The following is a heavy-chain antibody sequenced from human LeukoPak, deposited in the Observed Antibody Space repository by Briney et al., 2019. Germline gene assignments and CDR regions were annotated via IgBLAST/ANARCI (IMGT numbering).Heavy chain of an antibody. J-gene: IGHJ6*03. V-gene: IGHV1-8*01. CDR3: ARGPYYYGSGSFYYYYYMDV. CDR1: GYTFTSYD. CDR2: MNPNSGNT. Sequence: ASVKVSCKASGYTFTSYDINWVRQATGQGLEWMGWMNPNSGNTGYAQKFQGRVTMTRNTSISTAYMELSSLRSEDTAVYYCARGPYYYGSGSFYYYYYMDVWGKGTTVTVSS. D-gene: IGHD3-10*01.